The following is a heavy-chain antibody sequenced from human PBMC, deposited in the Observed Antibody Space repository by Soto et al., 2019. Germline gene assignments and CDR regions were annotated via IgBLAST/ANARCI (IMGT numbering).Heavy chain of an antibody. CDR2: ISSSSSTI. CDR1: GFTFSSYS. V-gene: IGHV3-48*02. CDR3: AREIDPYYYYGMDV. J-gene: IGHJ6*02. Sequence: GGSLRLSCAASGFTFSSYSMNWVRQAPGKGLEWVSYISSSSSTIYYADSVKGRFTISRDNAKNSLYLQMNSLRDEDTAVYYCAREIDPYYYYGMDVWGQGTTVTVSS.